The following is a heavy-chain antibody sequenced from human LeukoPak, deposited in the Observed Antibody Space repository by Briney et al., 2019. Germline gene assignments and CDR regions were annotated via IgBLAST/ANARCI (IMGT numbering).Heavy chain of an antibody. J-gene: IGHJ4*02. V-gene: IGHV4-59*01. CDR2: IYYSGST. CDR3: AKSPSGDWDYFDY. D-gene: IGHD2-21*02. Sequence: SETLSLTCTVSGGSISSYYWSWIRQPPGKGLEWIGYIYYSGSTNYNPSLKSRVTISVDTSKNQFSLKLSSVTAADTAVYYCAKSPSGDWDYFDYWGQGTLVTVSS. CDR1: GGSISSYY.